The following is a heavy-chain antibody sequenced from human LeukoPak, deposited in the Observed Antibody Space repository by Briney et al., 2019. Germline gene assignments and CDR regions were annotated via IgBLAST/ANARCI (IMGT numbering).Heavy chain of an antibody. CDR2: ISSSGGST. V-gene: IGHV3-23*01. CDR3: AKLYYDTSGYTDY. Sequence: GGSLRLSCAASGFTFSSYAMSWVRQAPGKGLEWVSAISSSGGSTYYADSVKGRCTISRDNSKNTLYLQMNSLRAEDTAIYYCAKLYYDTSGYTDYWGQGTLVTVSS. D-gene: IGHD3-22*01. J-gene: IGHJ4*02. CDR1: GFTFSSYA.